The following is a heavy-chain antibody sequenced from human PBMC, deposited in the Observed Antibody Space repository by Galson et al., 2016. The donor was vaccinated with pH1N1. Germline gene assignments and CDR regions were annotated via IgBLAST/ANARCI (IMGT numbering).Heavy chain of an antibody. J-gene: IGHJ4*02. CDR3: ARRLGGCTDGSCQPRRSYF. CDR1: GFSLRTRRVG. CDR2: VYWDDDK. Sequence: PALVTPTQTLTLTCTFSGFSLRTRRVGVGWIRQPPGKALEWFALVYWDDDKRYSPSLTTRLTITQDTSRNQVVLTMTNMHPVDTGTYYCARRLGGCTDGSCQPRRSYFWGQGNLLIVSS. V-gene: IGHV2-5*02. D-gene: IGHD2-15*01.